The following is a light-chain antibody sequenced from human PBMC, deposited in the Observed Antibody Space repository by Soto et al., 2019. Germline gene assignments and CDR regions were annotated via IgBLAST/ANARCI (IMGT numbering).Light chain of an antibody. CDR3: SSYTSISTLV. Sequence: QSALTQPASVSGSPGQSITVSCIGTSRDVGGYNYVSWYQQHPGKAPKLIIYEVSNRPSGVSDRFSGSKSDNTASLTISGLQAEDEADYYCSSYTSISTLVFGGGTKLTV. J-gene: IGLJ2*01. V-gene: IGLV2-14*01. CDR1: SRDVGGYNY. CDR2: EVS.